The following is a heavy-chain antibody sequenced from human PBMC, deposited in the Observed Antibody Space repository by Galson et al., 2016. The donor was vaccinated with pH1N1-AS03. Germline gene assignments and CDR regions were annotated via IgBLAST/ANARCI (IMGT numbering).Heavy chain of an antibody. J-gene: IGHJ4*02. CDR2: IHHTGST. CDR3: ARGARDSSGYYLRGFHY. D-gene: IGHD3-22*01. CDR1: GFTFSIYP. Sequence: LRLSCAASGFTFSIYPMSWVRQAPGKGLEWIASIHHTGSTYYKPSLKSRVTMSIDTSTNQFSLTLSSVTAAETAMYYGARGARDSSGYYLRGFHYWGQGTLVTVSS. V-gene: IGHV4-38-2*01.